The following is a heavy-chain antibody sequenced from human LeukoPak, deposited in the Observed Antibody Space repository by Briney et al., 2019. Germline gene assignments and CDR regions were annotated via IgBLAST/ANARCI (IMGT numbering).Heavy chain of an antibody. V-gene: IGHV3-30*02. CDR1: GFTFSDYG. D-gene: IGHD4-17*01. CDR3: VKSYGDHYLFEY. Sequence: PGGSLRLSCAASGFTFSDYGMHWVRQAPGKGLEWVAFIRYDGSHKSYADAVRGRFIISRDISKNTLSLQMNNLRAEDTAIYYCVKSYGDHYLFEYWGQGTLVTVSS. J-gene: IGHJ4*02. CDR2: IRYDGSHK.